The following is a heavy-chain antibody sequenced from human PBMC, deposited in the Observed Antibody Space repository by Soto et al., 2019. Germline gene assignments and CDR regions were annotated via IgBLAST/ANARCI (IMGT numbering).Heavy chain of an antibody. CDR1: GGSISSYY. CDR3: ARHLCDYGNDYYRNWFDP. J-gene: IGHJ5*02. V-gene: IGHV4-59*08. CDR2: IYYSGST. D-gene: IGHD3-10*01. Sequence: SETLSLTCTVSGGSISSYYWSWIRQSPGKGLQWIGYIYYSGSTNYNPSLKSRVTISVDTSKNQFSLKLSSVTAADTAVYYCARHLCDYGNDYYRNWFDPWGQGSLVPVAS.